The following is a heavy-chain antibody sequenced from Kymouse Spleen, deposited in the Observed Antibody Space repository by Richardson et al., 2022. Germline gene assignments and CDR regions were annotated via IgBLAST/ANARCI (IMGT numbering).Heavy chain of an antibody. V-gene: IGHV3-15*01. D-gene: IGHD3-10*01. CDR2: IKSKTDGGTT. J-gene: IGHJ4*02. CDR1: GFTFSNAW. Sequence: EVQLVESGGGLVKPGGSLRLSCAASGFTFSNAWMSWVRQAPGKGLEWVGRIKSKTDGGTTDYAAPVKGRFTISRDDSKNTLYLQMNSLKTEDTAVYYCTTGYYGSGSLNYWGQGTLVTVSS. CDR3: TTGYYGSGSLNY.